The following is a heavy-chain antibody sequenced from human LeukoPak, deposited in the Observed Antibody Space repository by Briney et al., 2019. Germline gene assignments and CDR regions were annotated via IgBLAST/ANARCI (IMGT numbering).Heavy chain of an antibody. V-gene: IGHV3-21*01. CDR1: GFTFSSYS. CDR3: ARDPLHWKPFDY. Sequence: GGSLRLSCAASGFTFSSYSMNWVRQAPGKGLEWVSSISSSSSYIYYADSVKGRFTISRDNAKNSLYLQMNSLRAEDTAVYYCARDPLHWKPFDYWGQGTLVTVSS. CDR2: ISSSSSYI. J-gene: IGHJ4*02. D-gene: IGHD1-1*01.